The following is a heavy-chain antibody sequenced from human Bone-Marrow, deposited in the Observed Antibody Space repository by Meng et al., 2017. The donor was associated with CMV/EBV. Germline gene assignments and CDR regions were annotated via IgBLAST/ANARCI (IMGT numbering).Heavy chain of an antibody. J-gene: IGHJ4*02. CDR3: AREGRGYSAYDPLEY. V-gene: IGHV4-34*01. D-gene: IGHD5-12*01. Sequence: SETLSLTCAVYGGSFSGYYWSWIRQPPGKGLEWIGEINHSGSTNYNPSLKSRVTMSVDTSKNQFTLKLNSVTAADTAVYYCAREGRGYSAYDPLEYWGQGTLGTVSS. CDR1: GGSFSGYY. CDR2: INHSGST.